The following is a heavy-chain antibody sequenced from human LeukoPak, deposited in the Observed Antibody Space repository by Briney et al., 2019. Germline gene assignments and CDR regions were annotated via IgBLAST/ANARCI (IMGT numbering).Heavy chain of an antibody. Sequence: GGSLRLSCAASGFTFSSYGMNWVRQAPGKGLEWVSSISSSSSYIYYADSVKGRFTISRDNAKNSLYLQMNSLRAEDTAVYYCARGYYYDSSRQKRYFDYWGQGTLVTVSS. CDR2: ISSSSSYI. D-gene: IGHD3-22*01. CDR3: ARGYYYDSSRQKRYFDY. CDR1: GFTFSSYG. V-gene: IGHV3-21*01. J-gene: IGHJ4*02.